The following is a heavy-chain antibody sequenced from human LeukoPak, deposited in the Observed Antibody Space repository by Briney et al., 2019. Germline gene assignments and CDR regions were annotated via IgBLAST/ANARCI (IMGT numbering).Heavy chain of an antibody. D-gene: IGHD3-22*01. J-gene: IGHJ3*02. CDR3: AMQWLLLGAFDI. V-gene: IGHV3-23*01. Sequence: GGSLRLSCAASGFTFSSYGMHWVRQAPGKGLEWVSAISGSGGSTYYADSVKGRFTISRDNSKNTLFLQINSLGAEDTAVYYCAMQWLLLGAFDIWGQGTMVTVSS. CDR2: ISGSGGST. CDR1: GFTFSSYG.